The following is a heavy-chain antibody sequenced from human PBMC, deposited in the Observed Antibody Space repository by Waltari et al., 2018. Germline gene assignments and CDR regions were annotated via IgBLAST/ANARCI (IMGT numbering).Heavy chain of an antibody. D-gene: IGHD3-10*01. CDR3: ARLEGRYGSGSYYSDY. V-gene: IGHV5-10-1*03. CDR1: GYSFTTYW. Sequence: EVQLVQSGAEVKKPGESLRISCQGSGYSFTTYWISWVRQMPGKGLEWMGRIDPGDSYTKYSPSFQGHVTISADKSISTAYLQWSSLKASDTAMYYCARLEGRYGSGSYYSDYWGQGTLVTVSS. CDR2: IDPGDSYT. J-gene: IGHJ4*02.